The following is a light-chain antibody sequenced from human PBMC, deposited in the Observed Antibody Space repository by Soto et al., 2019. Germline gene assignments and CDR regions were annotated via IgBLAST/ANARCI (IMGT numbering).Light chain of an antibody. CDR2: DAS. V-gene: IGKV3-20*01. CDR3: QHYGRTPPSWT. CDR1: QTVSSNY. J-gene: IGKJ1*01. Sequence: EIVLTQSPCTLSLSAGDRATLSCRASQTVSSNYLAWYQQKPGQPPRLLISDASSRATGIPDRFIGSGSGTDITLTISILEPEDFAVYYCQHYGRTPPSWTFGQGTKVEIK.